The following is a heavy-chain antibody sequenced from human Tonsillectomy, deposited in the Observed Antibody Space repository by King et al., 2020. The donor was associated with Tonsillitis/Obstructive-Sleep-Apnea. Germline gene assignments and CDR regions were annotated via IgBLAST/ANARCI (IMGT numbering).Heavy chain of an antibody. J-gene: IGHJ3*02. V-gene: IGHV4-34*01. Sequence: VQLQQWGAGLLKPSEPLSLTCAVYCGSFSGYYWTWLRQSARKGLEWIGEINHGGSTSHDPSLTGRVTISVDTSKNQISLNLNSVTAADTAVYYCARGTTETAFDIWGQGTMVTVSS. CDR1: CGSFSGYY. CDR2: INHGGST. D-gene: IGHD4-17*01. CDR3: ARGTTETAFDI.